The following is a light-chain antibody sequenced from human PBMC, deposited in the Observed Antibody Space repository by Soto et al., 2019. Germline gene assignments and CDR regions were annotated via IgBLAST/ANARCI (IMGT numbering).Light chain of an antibody. CDR1: QSVSSSS. Sequence: EIVLTQSPDTLSLSPGERATLSCRASQSVSSSSLAWYQQRPGQAPRLLIYGTSSRATGIPDRFSGSGSGTDSTLTISRLEPEDFAVYFCQRYGSSPLITFGQGTRLEIK. CDR3: QRYGSSPLIT. J-gene: IGKJ5*01. V-gene: IGKV3-20*01. CDR2: GTS.